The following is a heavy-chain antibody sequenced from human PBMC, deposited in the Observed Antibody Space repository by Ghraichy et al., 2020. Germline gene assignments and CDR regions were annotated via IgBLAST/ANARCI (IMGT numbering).Heavy chain of an antibody. V-gene: IGHV1-3*01. CDR2: INAGNGNT. D-gene: IGHD6-6*01. CDR1: GYTFTRYA. CDR3: AGALGYSRSIAFDI. J-gene: IGHJ3*02. Sequence: ASVKVSCKASGYTFTRYAMHWVRQAPGQRLAWMGWINAGNGNTKYSQKFQGRVTITRETSASTAYMELSSLRSEDTAVYYCAGALGYSRSIAFDIWGQGTMVTVSS.